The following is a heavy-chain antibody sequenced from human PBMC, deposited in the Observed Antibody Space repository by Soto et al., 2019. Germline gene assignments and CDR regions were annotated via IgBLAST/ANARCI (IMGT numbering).Heavy chain of an antibody. CDR3: AKDSMGATVTHFDY. D-gene: IGHD1-26*01. CDR2: ISGSGGST. CDR1: GFTVSSYA. V-gene: IGHV3-23*01. J-gene: IGHJ4*02. Sequence: GGSLRLSCAASGFTVSSYAMSWVRQAPGKGLEWVSAISGSGGSTYYADSVKGRFTISRDNSKNTLYLQMNSLRAEHTAVYYCAKDSMGATVTHFDYWGQGTLVTVSS.